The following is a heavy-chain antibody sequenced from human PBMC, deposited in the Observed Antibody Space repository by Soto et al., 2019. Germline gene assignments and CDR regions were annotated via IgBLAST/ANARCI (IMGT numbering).Heavy chain of an antibody. CDR2: IRSKAYGGTT. Sequence: GGSLRLSCTASGFTFGDYAMSWFRQAPGKGLEWVGFIRSKAYGGTTEYAASVKGRFTISRDDSKSIAYLQMNSLKTEDTAVYYCTREMDADILPGSPPDYWGQGTLVTVSS. V-gene: IGHV3-49*03. J-gene: IGHJ4*02. D-gene: IGHD3-9*01. CDR1: GFTFGDYA. CDR3: TREMDADILPGSPPDY.